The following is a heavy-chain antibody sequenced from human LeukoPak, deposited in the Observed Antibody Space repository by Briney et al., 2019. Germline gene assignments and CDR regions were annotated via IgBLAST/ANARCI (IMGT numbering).Heavy chain of an antibody. J-gene: IGHJ4*02. Sequence: SETLSLTCTVSGGSISSYYWSWIRQPPGKGLEWIGYIYYSGSTNYNPSLKSRVTISVDTSKNQFSLKLSSVTAADTAVYYCARSLYGGYFDYWGQGTLVTVSS. CDR1: GGSISSYY. V-gene: IGHV4-59*01. D-gene: IGHD4-23*01. CDR3: ARSLYGGYFDY. CDR2: IYYSGST.